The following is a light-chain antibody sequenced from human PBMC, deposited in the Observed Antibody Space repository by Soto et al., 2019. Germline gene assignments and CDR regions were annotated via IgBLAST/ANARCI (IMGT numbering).Light chain of an antibody. CDR2: GAS. Sequence: EKLMTQAPATLSVAPGDRATLSCSASQRVTRDLAWCQQKPGHAPRPLIHGASTRDTGDPARFSGSASGTEFPLTISSLQSEYVAVYYCQQYNHCPLPVGGGTKVELK. V-gene: IGKV3-15*01. CDR3: QQYNHCPLP. J-gene: IGKJ4*01. CDR1: QRVTRD.